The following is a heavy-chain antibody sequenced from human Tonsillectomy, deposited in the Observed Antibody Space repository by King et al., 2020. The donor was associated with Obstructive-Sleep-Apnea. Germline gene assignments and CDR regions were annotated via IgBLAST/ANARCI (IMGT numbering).Heavy chain of an antibody. D-gene: IGHD3/OR15-3a*01. V-gene: IGHV4-38-2*02. CDR3: ARGRTQFDY. Sequence: VQLQESGPGLVKSSETLSLTCTVSRYSISSGYDWGWIRQPPGKGVEWVGNIYHTGITHYNPALKSRFTISVDTSKNQFSLKLNSVTAADTAVYYCARGRTQFDYWGQGTLVTVSS. J-gene: IGHJ4*02. CDR2: IYHTGIT. CDR1: RYSISSGYD.